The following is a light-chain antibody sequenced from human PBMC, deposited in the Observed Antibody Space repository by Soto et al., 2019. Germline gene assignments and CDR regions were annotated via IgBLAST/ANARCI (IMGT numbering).Light chain of an antibody. J-gene: IGKJ1*01. CDR1: EGVGSS. CDR3: QQYNDWPRT. CDR2: GAS. V-gene: IGKV3-15*01. Sequence: ETVITPSAATPSVSPGARVTLSWRATEGVGSSLAWYQQKPGQAHRVLIYGASTTAPGIPARFSGSGSGTEFTLTISRMKSEDSAVYHCQQYNDWPRTVGKGT.